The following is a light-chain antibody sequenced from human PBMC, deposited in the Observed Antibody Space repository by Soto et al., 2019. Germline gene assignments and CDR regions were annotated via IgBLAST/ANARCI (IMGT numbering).Light chain of an antibody. CDR1: QSVSSSY. J-gene: IGKJ1*01. CDR2: GAS. Sequence: EIVLTQSPGTLSLSPGERATLSCRASQSVSSSYLAWYQQKPGQAPRLLIYGASSRATGIPDRFSGSGSGTDFTFTISRLEPEDFAVYYCQQYGSSWTFGQGTK. CDR3: QQYGSSWT. V-gene: IGKV3-20*01.